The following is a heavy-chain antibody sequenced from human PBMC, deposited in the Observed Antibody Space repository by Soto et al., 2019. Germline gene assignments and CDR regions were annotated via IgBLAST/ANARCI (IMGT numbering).Heavy chain of an antibody. J-gene: IGHJ6*02. CDR2: INPNSGGT. CDR1: GYTFTGYY. CDR3: ARESGVLRFLEWLPKSYYYYGMDV. Sequence: ASVKVSCKASGYTFTGYYMHWVRQAPGQGLEWMGWINPNSGGTNYAQKFQGWVTMTRDTSISTAYMELSRLRSDDTAVYYCARESGVLRFLEWLPKSYYYYGMDVWGQGTTVPVSS. D-gene: IGHD3-3*01. V-gene: IGHV1-2*04.